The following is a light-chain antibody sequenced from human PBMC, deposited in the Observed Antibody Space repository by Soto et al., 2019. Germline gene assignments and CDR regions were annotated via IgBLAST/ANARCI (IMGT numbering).Light chain of an antibody. Sequence: EIVLTQSPGTLSLSPGERATLSCRASQSVSSSYLAWYQQKPGQAPRLLIYGASSRATGIPDRFSGSGSGTDLTLTISRLEPEEFAVYYCQQYGSSPYITFGQGTRLEIK. CDR2: GAS. J-gene: IGKJ5*01. CDR1: QSVSSSY. V-gene: IGKV3-20*01. CDR3: QQYGSSPYIT.